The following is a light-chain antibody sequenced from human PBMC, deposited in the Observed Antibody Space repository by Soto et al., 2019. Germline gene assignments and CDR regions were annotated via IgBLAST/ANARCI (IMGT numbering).Light chain of an antibody. CDR2: EVT. CDR3: ATWDDGLNGWV. Sequence: QSALTQPASVSGSPGQSITISCTGTRRDVGGYNYVSWYQQYPGKSPKLLIYEVTHRPSGVSNRFSGSKSGNTASLTISGLQAEDEAHYYCATWDDGLNGWVFGGGTQLTVL. J-gene: IGLJ7*01. V-gene: IGLV2-14*01. CDR1: RRDVGGYNY.